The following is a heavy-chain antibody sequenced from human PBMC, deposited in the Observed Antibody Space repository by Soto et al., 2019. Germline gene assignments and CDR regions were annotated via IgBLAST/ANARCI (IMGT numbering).Heavy chain of an antibody. CDR3: ARGLYGGRTPQYSYGMDV. J-gene: IGHJ6*02. V-gene: IGHV3-64*02. CDR2: IGDNGDNT. D-gene: IGHD3-10*01. Sequence: GGSLRLSCTASGFTFSSLSMHWVRQAPGKRLELVSTIGDNGDNTYYADSVKGRFTISRDNSKNTLYLHMGSLRSEDTAVYYCARGLYGGRTPQYSYGMDVWGQGTTVTVSS. CDR1: GFTFSSLS.